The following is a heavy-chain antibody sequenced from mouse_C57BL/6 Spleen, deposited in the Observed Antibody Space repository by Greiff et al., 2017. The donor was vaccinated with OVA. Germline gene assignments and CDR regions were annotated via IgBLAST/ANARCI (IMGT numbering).Heavy chain of an antibody. CDR2: ISSGGSYT. D-gene: IGHD3-2*02. J-gene: IGHJ3*01. Sequence: DVKLVESGGDLVKPGGSLKLSCAASGFTFSSYGMSWVRQTPDKRLEWVATISSGGSYTYYPDSVKGRFTISRDNAKNTLYLQMSSLKSEDTAMYYCARLRTAQGTGFAYWGQGTLVTVSA. V-gene: IGHV5-6*02. CDR3: ARLRTAQGTGFAY. CDR1: GFTFSSYG.